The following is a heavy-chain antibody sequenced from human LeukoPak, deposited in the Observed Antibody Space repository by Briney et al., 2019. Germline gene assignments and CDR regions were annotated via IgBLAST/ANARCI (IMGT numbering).Heavy chain of an antibody. CDR2: MNPNSGNT. Sequence: ASVKVSCKASGYTFTSSDINWVRQATGQGLEWMGWMNPNSGNTGYVQKFQGRVTMTRNTSISTAYMELNSLRSEDTAVYYCARGVTYCSSTRCYTLDYWGQGTLVTVSS. CDR3: ARGVTYCSSTRCYTLDY. J-gene: IGHJ4*02. V-gene: IGHV1-8*01. D-gene: IGHD2-2*02. CDR1: GYTFTSSD.